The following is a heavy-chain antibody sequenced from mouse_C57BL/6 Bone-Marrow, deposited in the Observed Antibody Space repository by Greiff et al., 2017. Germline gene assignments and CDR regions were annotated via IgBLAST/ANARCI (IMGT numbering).Heavy chain of an antibody. CDR1: GYTFTSYW. D-gene: IGHD2-1*01. Sequence: QVQLQQPGAELVKPGASVKLSCKASGYTFTSYWMHWVKQRPGRGLEWIGRIDPISGGTKYNEKFKSKATLTVDKPSSTAYMQRSNLASEDSAVYYCARARVTDYWGQGTTLTVSS. CDR3: ARARVTDY. CDR2: IDPISGGT. V-gene: IGHV1-72*01. J-gene: IGHJ2*01.